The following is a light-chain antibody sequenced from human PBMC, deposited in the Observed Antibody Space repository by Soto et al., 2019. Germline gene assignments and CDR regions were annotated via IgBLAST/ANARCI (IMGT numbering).Light chain of an antibody. V-gene: IGKV3-20*01. CDR3: QQHGTSPIT. CDR1: QTFIRNY. Sequence: EIVLTQSPYTLSLSPGERVTLSCRASQTFIRNYLAWHQQKPGQTPRLLVYGASSRATGIPDRFSGSGSGTDFTLTISRLEPEDFAVYYCQQHGTSPITFGQGTRLEIK. J-gene: IGKJ5*01. CDR2: GAS.